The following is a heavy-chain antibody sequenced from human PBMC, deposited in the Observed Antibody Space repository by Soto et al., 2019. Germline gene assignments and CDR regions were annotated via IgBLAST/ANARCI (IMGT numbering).Heavy chain of an antibody. CDR3: AKEGAFTGWTYGDS. CDR1: GFTFSAYG. V-gene: IGHV3-30*02. D-gene: IGHD1-7*01. J-gene: IGHJ4*02. CDR2: LGYDGSET. Sequence: QVQLVESGGGVVQPGRYLILSCATYGFTFSAYGMHWVRQAPGKGLEWVGFLGYDGSETHYADSVKGRFTISRDNSENELFLQMDSLSGEDTAIYHCAKEGAFTGWTYGDSWGQGNLVTVSS.